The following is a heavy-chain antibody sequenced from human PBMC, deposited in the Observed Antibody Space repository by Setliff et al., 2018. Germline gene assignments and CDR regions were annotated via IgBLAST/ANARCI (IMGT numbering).Heavy chain of an antibody. CDR2: MYHSGSV. CDR3: AKDLRAMVTYSYFYTMDV. Sequence: SETLSLTCTVSGYWGWIRQPPGKGLEWIGNMYHSGSVYYNPSLKSRVTISVATSKNQFSLKVTSVTAADTALYYCAKDLRAMVTYSYFYTMDVWGLGTTVTVS. D-gene: IGHD5-18*01. V-gene: IGHV4-38-2*02. J-gene: IGHJ6*02. CDR1: GY.